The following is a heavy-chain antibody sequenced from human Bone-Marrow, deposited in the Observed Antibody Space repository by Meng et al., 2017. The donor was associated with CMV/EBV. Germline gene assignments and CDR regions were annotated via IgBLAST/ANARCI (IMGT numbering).Heavy chain of an antibody. CDR2: ITSRGDRS. CDR3: VRDPNWGGDF. CDR1: GMSFSRYE. V-gene: IGHV3-23*04. Sequence: VQAWGGLGRTGGGRRLSFAASGMSFSRYEMNWVRQAPGKGLEWVSSITSRGDRSVYEASVKGRFTIFRENSENTLYLQMNSLRAEDTAVHYCVRDPNWGGDFWGQGTLVTVSS. J-gene: IGHJ4*02. D-gene: IGHD7-27*01.